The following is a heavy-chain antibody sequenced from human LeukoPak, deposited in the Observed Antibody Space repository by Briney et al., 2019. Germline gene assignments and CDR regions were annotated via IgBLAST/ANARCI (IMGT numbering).Heavy chain of an antibody. CDR1: GGSISSYY. Sequence: SETLSLTCTVSGGSISSYYWSWIRQPPGKGLEWIGYIYYSGSTNYNPSLKSRVTISVDTSKNQFSLKLSSVTAADTAVYYCARVGLGTRGDQTFDYWGQGTLVTVSS. CDR2: IYYSGST. V-gene: IGHV4-59*01. CDR3: ARVGLGTRGDQTFDY. D-gene: IGHD1-1*01. J-gene: IGHJ4*02.